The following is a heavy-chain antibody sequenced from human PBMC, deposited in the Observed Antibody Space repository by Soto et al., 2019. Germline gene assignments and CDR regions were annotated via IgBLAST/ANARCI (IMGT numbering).Heavy chain of an antibody. CDR3: ARARQWEPLIY. CDR1: GYAFTNYG. D-gene: IGHD1-26*01. J-gene: IGHJ4*02. V-gene: IGHV1-18*01. Sequence: QVQLVQSGVEVKMPGASVKLSCKTYGYAFTNYGVTWVRQVSGQGLEWIGWVSGYNRNTNYAQKFEDRVIMTTDTSTNTAHRELRSLRSDDTGIYYCARARQWEPLIYWGRGTLLTVSP. CDR2: VSGYNRNT.